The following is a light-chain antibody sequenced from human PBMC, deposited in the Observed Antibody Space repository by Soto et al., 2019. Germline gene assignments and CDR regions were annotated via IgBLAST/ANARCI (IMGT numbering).Light chain of an antibody. CDR2: WAS. Sequence: DIVMIQSPDSLAVSLGERATINCKSSQRVLYSSNNKNYLAWYQQKPGQPPKLLIYWASTRESGVPDRFSGSGSGTDFTLTINTLQAEDVAVYFCQQYSTAPRTFGQGTKLEIK. CDR3: QQYSTAPRT. CDR1: QRVLYSSNNKNY. V-gene: IGKV4-1*01. J-gene: IGKJ2*01.